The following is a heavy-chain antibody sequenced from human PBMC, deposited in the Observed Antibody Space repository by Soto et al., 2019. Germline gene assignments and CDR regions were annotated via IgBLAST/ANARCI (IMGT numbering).Heavy chain of an antibody. CDR2: SSSDGSNE. J-gene: IGHJ5*02. CDR1: GFTFRKYG. V-gene: IGHV3-30*18. Sequence: QVQLVESGGGVVQPGSSLRLSCVGSGFTFRKYGIHWVRQAPGKGLEWVAVSSSDGSNEYYADSVKGRFTISRDDSKNTLYLQMNSLRPEDTAVYYCAKDRDRQLVRGWFDPWGQGTLVTVSP. D-gene: IGHD6-13*01. CDR3: AKDRDRQLVRGWFDP.